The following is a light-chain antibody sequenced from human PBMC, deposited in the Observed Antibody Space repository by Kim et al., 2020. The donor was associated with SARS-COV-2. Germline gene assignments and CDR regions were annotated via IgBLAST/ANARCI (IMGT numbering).Light chain of an antibody. J-gene: IGKJ5*01. CDR1: QNLDNL. V-gene: IGKV3-11*01. CDR3: QQRSNWPPIT. CDR2: DAS. Sequence: SPGERATLSCRASQNLDNLLAWYQQKPAQPPRLLVYDASTRATGIPDRFSGSGSGTDFTLTISSLEPEDFAFYYCQQRSNWPPITFGQGTRLEIK.